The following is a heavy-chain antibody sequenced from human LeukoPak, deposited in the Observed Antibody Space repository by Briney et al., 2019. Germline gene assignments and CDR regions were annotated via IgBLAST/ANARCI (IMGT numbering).Heavy chain of an antibody. CDR2: ISYDGSNK. V-gene: IGHV3-30*04. Sequence: GSLRLSCAASGFTFSSYAMHWVRQAPGKGLEWVAVISYDGSNKYYADSVKGRFTISRDNSKNTLYLQMNSLRAEDTAVYYCARDAEEMAFDYWGQGTLVTVSS. D-gene: IGHD5-24*01. CDR1: GFTFSSYA. J-gene: IGHJ4*02. CDR3: ARDAEEMAFDY.